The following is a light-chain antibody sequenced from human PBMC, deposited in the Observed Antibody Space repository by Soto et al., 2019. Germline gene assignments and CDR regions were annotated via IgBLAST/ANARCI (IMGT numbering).Light chain of an antibody. V-gene: IGKV1-6*01. CDR1: RYIRSD. CDR2: TAS. CDR3: LQDYNYPWT. Sequence: IQMTQSPSSLSASVGDRVTITCRASRYIRSDLSWYQQRPGQAPKVLIYTASSLQSGVPSRFSGSGSGTDFTLTISSLQPEDCATYYCLQDYNYPWTFGQGTKVDIK. J-gene: IGKJ1*01.